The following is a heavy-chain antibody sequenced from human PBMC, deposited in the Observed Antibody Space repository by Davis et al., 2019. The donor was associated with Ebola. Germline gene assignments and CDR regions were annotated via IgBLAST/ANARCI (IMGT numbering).Heavy chain of an antibody. J-gene: IGHJ6*02. CDR1: GFTVSSNY. CDR3: AKDRSSKYYYYFYGMDV. Sequence: GGSLRLSCAASGFTVSSNYMSWVRQAPGKGLEWVAVISYDGSNKYYADSVKGRFTISNSKNTLYLQMNSLRAEDTALYYCAKDRSSKYYYYFYGMDVWGQGTTVTVSS. V-gene: IGHV3-30*18. CDR2: ISYDGSNK. D-gene: IGHD2-15*01.